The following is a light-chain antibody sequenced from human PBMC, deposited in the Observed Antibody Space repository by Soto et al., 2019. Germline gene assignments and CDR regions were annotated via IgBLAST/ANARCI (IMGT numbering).Light chain of an antibody. CDR3: MQALQTPFT. Sequence: DIVMTQSPLSLPVTPGEPASISCRSSQSLLHSNGYNFLDWYLQKPGQSPQLLIYLGSTRASGVPDRFSGSGSGTDFTLKISRVEAEDVGVYYCMQALQTPFTFGQGTTLEIK. V-gene: IGKV2-28*01. CDR2: LGS. CDR1: QSLLHSNGYNF. J-gene: IGKJ2*01.